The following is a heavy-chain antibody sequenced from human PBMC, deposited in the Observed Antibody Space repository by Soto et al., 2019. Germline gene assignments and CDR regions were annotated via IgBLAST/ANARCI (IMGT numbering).Heavy chain of an antibody. CDR1: GVSLSTSGEG. D-gene: IGHD2-15*01. J-gene: IGHJ4*02. CDR2: IYWDDDK. Sequence: QITLRESGPTLVQPTQTLTLTCTLSGVSLSTSGEGVGWIRQPPGKALEWLALIYWDDDKRFSPSLKSRLAITRDISKNQVVMTMTDMAPEDTAIYYCAHRQRTVVLAAPFDLWGQGSQVTVSS. V-gene: IGHV2-5*02. CDR3: AHRQRTVVLAAPFDL.